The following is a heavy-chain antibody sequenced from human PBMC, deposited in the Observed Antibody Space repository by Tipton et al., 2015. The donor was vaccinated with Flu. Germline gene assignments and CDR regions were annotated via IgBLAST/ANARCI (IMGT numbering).Heavy chain of an antibody. D-gene: IGHD4-11*01. V-gene: IGHV4-59*08. J-gene: IGHJ5*02. CDR2: IHYSGSP. CDR1: GGSIGSYY. Sequence: TLSLTCTVSGGSIGSYYWNWIRQPPGKGLEWIGNIHYSGSPHYNPSLKSRVTISVDTSKNQFSLRLSSVTAADTAVYYCARRDYSNYVSDPKNWFDPWGQGTLVTVSS. CDR3: ARRDYSNYVSDPKNWFDP.